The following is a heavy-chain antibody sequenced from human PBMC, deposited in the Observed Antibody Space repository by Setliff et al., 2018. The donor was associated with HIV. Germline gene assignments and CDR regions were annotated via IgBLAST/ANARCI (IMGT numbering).Heavy chain of an antibody. Sequence: SETLSLTCTVSGGSISGHYWSWIRQPPGKGLEWIGYIFYTGSTNYNPSLKSRVTISVDTSKNQFFLKLSSVTAADTAVYSCVRGYCSSTTCYDDYYYMDVWGKGSTVTVSS. CDR3: VRGYCSSTTCYDDYYYMDV. CDR1: GGSISGHY. J-gene: IGHJ6*03. D-gene: IGHD2-2*01. CDR2: IFYTGST. V-gene: IGHV4-59*11.